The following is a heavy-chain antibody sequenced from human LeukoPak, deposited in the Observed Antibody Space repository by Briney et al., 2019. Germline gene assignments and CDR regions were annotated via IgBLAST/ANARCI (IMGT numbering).Heavy chain of an antibody. V-gene: IGHV4-38-2*01. Sequence: PSETLSLTCAVSGYSISSGYYWGWIRQPPGQGLEWIGSIYHSGSTYYNPSLKSRVTISVDTSKNQFSLKLSSVTAADTAVYYCAGSRGDYGDTYYWGQGTLVTVSS. CDR1: GYSISSGYY. CDR3: AGSRGDYGDTYY. D-gene: IGHD4-17*01. J-gene: IGHJ4*02. CDR2: IYHSGST.